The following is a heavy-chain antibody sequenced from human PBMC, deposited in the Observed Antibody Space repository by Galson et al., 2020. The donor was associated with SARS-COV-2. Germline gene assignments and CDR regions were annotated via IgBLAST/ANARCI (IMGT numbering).Heavy chain of an antibody. J-gene: IGHJ5*02. D-gene: IGHD3-22*01. V-gene: IGHV3-21*01. CDR1: GFTFSSYS. Sequence: GGSLRLSCAASGFTFSSYSMNWVRQAPGKGLEWVSSISSSSSYIYYADSVKGRFTISRDNAKNSLYLQMNSLRAEDTAVYYCARDTGDDSSGYYLNWFDPWGQGTLVTVSS. CDR3: ARDTGDDSSGYYLNWFDP. CDR2: ISSSSSYI.